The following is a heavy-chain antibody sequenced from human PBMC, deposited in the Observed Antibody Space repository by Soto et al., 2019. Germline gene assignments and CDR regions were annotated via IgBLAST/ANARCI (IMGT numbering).Heavy chain of an antibody. V-gene: IGHV3-23*01. Sequence: EVQLLESGGGLVQPGGSLRLSCVGSGFTFINYAMNWVRQTPGKGLEWVSTISGGGDRTFDADTVKGRFTISRDNSKNTVNLQMNSLRADDTAVYYCARNVWGSTSRPDWWYFELWGRGTLVTVSS. CDR1: GFTFINYA. CDR2: ISGGGDRT. D-gene: IGHD2-2*01. CDR3: ARNVWGSTSRPDWWYFEL. J-gene: IGHJ2*01.